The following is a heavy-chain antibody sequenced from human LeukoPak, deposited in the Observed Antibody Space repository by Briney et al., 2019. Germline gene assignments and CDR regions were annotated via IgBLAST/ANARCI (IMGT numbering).Heavy chain of an antibody. Sequence: GGSLKISCKGSGYSFTSYWIGWVRQMPGKGLEWMGIIYPGDSDTRYSPSFQGQVTISADKSISTAYLQWSSLKASDTAMYYCARQGQHDFWSGYLYYYWGQGTLVTVSS. CDR3: ARQGQHDFWSGYLYYY. CDR2: IYPGDSDT. J-gene: IGHJ4*02. V-gene: IGHV5-51*01. CDR1: GYSFTSYW. D-gene: IGHD3-3*01.